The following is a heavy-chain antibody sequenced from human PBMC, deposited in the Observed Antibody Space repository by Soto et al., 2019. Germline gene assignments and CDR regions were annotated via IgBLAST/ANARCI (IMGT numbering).Heavy chain of an antibody. J-gene: IGHJ4*02. V-gene: IGHV3-11*01. Sequence: QLVASGGGLVKPGGSLRLSCAAYGFTYSDYYMSWISPAPGKGLEWVSYISSSGSTIYYADSVKGRYTISRDNAKNSLYLPMNSRRAEDKAVYYCARDDMYCSGGSCCSGIFDYWGQGTLVTVSS. CDR2: ISSSGSTI. CDR3: ARDDMYCSGGSCCSGIFDY. D-gene: IGHD2-15*01. CDR1: GFTYSDYY.